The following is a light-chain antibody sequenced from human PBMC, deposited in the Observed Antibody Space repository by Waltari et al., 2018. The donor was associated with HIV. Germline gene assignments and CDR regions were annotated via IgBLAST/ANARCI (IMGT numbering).Light chain of an antibody. V-gene: IGKV3-20*01. CDR1: QSVSSNY. Sequence: EIALTQSPGTLSLSPGERATRSCRASQSVSSNYLAWYQHKPGQAPRHLIYGASSRATDIPDRFSGSGSGTDFPLTISRLEPEDSAVYCCPQYGTSPYTFGLGTKLKI. CDR2: GAS. CDR3: PQYGTSPYT. J-gene: IGKJ2*01.